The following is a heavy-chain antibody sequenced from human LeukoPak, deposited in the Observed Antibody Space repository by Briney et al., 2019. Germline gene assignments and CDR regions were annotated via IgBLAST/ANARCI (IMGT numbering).Heavy chain of an antibody. D-gene: IGHD6-19*01. Sequence: PQSLSPTCAVYAGSFSAYCSGCSRQPPGKGLGWIGEINHSGSTNYNPSLKSRVTITVDTSKNQFSLKLSSVTAADTAVYYCARGPSSGWYGFDYWGQGTLVTVSS. CDR2: INHSGST. CDR3: ARGPSSGWYGFDY. CDR1: AGSFSAYC. V-gene: IGHV4-34*01. J-gene: IGHJ4*02.